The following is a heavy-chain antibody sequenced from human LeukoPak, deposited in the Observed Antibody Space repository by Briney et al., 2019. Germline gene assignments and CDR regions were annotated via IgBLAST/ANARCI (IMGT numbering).Heavy chain of an antibody. CDR2: FDPEDGET. D-gene: IGHD4-23*01. Sequence: RASVKVSCKVSGYTLTELSMHWVRQAPGKGLEWMGGFDPEDGETIYAQKFQGRVTMTEDTSTDTAYMELSSLRSEDTAVYYCATDTVVTRAFDIWGQGTMVTVSS. V-gene: IGHV1-24*01. CDR1: GYTLTELS. CDR3: ATDTVVTRAFDI. J-gene: IGHJ3*02.